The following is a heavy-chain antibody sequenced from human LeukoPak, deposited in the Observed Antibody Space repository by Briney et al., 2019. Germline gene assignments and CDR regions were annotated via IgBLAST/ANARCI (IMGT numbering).Heavy chain of an antibody. CDR2: IFSRSESI. CDR3: ARDFFHSSDSRPFDY. D-gene: IGHD3-22*01. CDR1: GFTFGAYT. J-gene: IGHJ4*02. Sequence: KSGGSLRLSCAASGFTFGAYTINWVRQAPGKGLEWVSCIFSRSESILYADSVKGRFTISRDNAKNSLYLQMESLRVEDTAVYYCARDFFHSSDSRPFDYWGQGTLVTVSS. V-gene: IGHV3-21*01.